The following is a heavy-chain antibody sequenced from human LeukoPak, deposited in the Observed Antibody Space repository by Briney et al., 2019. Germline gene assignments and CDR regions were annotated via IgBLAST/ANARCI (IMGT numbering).Heavy chain of an antibody. D-gene: IGHD6-19*01. J-gene: IGHJ4*02. CDR3: ARHRRGSGWYYFDY. CDR2: INHSGST. CDR1: GGSFSGYY. V-gene: IGHV4-34*01. Sequence: PSETLSLTCAVYGGSFSGYYWSWIRQPPGKGLEWIGEINHSGSTNYNPSLKSRVTISVDTSKNQFSLKLSSVTAADTAVYYCARHRRGSGWYYFDYWGQGTLVTVSS.